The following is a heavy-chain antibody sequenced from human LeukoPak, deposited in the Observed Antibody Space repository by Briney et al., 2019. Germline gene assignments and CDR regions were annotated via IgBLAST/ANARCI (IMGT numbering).Heavy chain of an antibody. J-gene: IGHJ4*02. D-gene: IGHD5-18*01. CDR2: IRYDGSNK. CDR1: GFTFSSYG. Sequence: GGSLRLSCAASGFTFSSYGMHWVRQAPGKGMEWVAFIRYDGSNKYYADSVKGRFTISRDNSKNTLYLQMNSLRAEDTAVYYCARGNTAMVNLNYWGQGTLVTVSS. CDR3: ARGNTAMVNLNY. V-gene: IGHV3-30*02.